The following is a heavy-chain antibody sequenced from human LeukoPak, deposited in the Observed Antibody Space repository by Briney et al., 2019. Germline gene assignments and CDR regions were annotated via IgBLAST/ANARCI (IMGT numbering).Heavy chain of an antibody. V-gene: IGHV3-43*01. Sequence: GGSLRLSCAASGFTFDDYTMHWVRQAPGKGLEWVSLISWDGGRAYYADSVKGRFTISRDNSKKSLYLQMNFLRTEDTALYYCAKAYYDYVWGSYRYFCAFDIWGQGTMVTVSS. D-gene: IGHD3-16*02. CDR2: ISWDGGRA. J-gene: IGHJ3*02. CDR1: GFTFDDYT. CDR3: AKAYYDYVWGSYRYFCAFDI.